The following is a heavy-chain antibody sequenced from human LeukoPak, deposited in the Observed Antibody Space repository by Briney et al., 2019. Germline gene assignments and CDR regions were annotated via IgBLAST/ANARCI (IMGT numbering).Heavy chain of an antibody. CDR3: ARTYGRLYYFDY. CDR1: GLPVSRDY. CDR2: ISSSSSTI. J-gene: IGHJ4*02. V-gene: IGHV3-48*01. Sequence: GGSLSLSVEASGLPVSRDYISWVARAPGKGLGGVSYISSSSSTIYYADSVKGRFTISRDNAKNSLYLQMNSLRAEDTAVYYCARTYGRLYYFDYWGQGTLVTVSS. D-gene: IGHD3-10*01.